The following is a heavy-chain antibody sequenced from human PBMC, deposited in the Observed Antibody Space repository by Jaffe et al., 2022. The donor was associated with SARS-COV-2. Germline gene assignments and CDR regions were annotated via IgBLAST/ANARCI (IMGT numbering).Heavy chain of an antibody. Sequence: QVQLQESGPGLVKPSQTLSLTCTVSGGSISSGSYYWSWIRQPAGKGLEWIGRIYTSGSTNYNPSLKSRVTISVDTSKNQFSLKLSSVTAADTAVYYCARDLKGSSGWRYYFDYWGQGTLVTVSS. J-gene: IGHJ4*02. CDR1: GGSISSGSYY. V-gene: IGHV4-61*02. CDR3: ARDLKGSSGWRYYFDY. CDR2: IYTSGST. D-gene: IGHD6-19*01.